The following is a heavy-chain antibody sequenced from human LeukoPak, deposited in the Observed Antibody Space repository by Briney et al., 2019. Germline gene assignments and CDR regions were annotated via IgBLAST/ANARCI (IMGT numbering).Heavy chain of an antibody. J-gene: IGHJ4*02. CDR1: GGSISSYY. V-gene: IGHV4-59*08. Sequence: SETLSLTCTVSGGSISSYYWSWIRQPPGKGLEWIGYIYYSGSTNYNPSLKSRVTISVDTSKNQFSLKLSSVTAADTAVYYCARRGPRETKTLHDCGDLVYFDYWAQEPVVPVPS. D-gene: IGHD4-17*01. CDR2: IYYSGST. CDR3: ARRGPRETKTLHDCGDLVYFDY.